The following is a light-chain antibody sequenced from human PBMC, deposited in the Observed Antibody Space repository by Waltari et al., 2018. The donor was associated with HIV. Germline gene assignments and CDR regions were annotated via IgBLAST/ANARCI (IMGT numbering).Light chain of an antibody. CDR2: EVS. J-gene: IGLJ3*02. V-gene: IGLV2-8*01. Sequence: QSALTQPPYASGSPGQSVTIPCTGTSSDVGGYNYVSWYQQHPGKAPKFIIYEVSKRPSGVPDRFSGSKSGNTASLTVSGLQAEDEADYYCSSYAGSNWVFGGGTKLTVL. CDR1: SSDVGGYNY. CDR3: SSYAGSNWV.